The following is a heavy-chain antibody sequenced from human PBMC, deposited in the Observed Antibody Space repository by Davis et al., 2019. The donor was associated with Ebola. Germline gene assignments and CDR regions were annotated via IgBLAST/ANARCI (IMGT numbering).Heavy chain of an antibody. Sequence: GESLKISCKGSGYSFTNMWIGWVRQMPGKGLEWMGIIYPGDSDTTYSPSFQGQVTISADRSISTAYLHWSSLKASDTAMYYCARVLPYYDILSGPYYSYGMDVWGKGTTVTVSS. J-gene: IGHJ6*04. V-gene: IGHV5-51*01. CDR3: ARVLPYYDILSGPYYSYGMDV. CDR1: GYSFTNMW. CDR2: IYPGDSDT. D-gene: IGHD3-9*01.